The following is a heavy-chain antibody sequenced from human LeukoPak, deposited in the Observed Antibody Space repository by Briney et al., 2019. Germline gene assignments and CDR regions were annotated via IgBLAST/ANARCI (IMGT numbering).Heavy chain of an antibody. CDR2: INHSGST. Sequence: SETLSLTCAVYGGSFSGYYWSWIRQPPGKGLEWIGEINHSGSTNYNPSLKSRVTISVDTSKNQFSLKLSSGTAADTAVYYCARPTAYDFWSGSPGNYMDVWGKGTTVTVSS. D-gene: IGHD3-3*01. CDR1: GGSFSGYY. CDR3: ARPTAYDFWSGSPGNYMDV. V-gene: IGHV4-34*01. J-gene: IGHJ6*03.